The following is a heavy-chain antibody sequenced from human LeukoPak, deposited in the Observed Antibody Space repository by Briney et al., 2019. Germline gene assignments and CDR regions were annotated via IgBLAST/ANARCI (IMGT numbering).Heavy chain of an antibody. D-gene: IGHD2-8*01. V-gene: IGHV3-9*01. J-gene: IGHJ4*02. CDR3: AKGYCTNGVCSNFDY. CDR1: GFTFDDYA. Sequence: GRSLRLSCAASGFTFDDYAMHWVRQAPGEGLEWVSGISWNSGSIGYADSVKGRFTISRDNAKNSLYLQMNSLRAEDTALYYCAKGYCTNGVCSNFDYWGQGTLVTVSS. CDR2: ISWNSGSI.